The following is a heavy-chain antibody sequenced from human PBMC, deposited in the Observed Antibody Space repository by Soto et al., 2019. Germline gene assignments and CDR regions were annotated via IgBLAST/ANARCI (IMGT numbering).Heavy chain of an antibody. CDR1: GFTFSAAT. V-gene: IGHV3-73*01. CDR3: IRSLEYSTICYVDY. D-gene: IGHD2-2*01. CDR2: IRSKVPYAT. J-gene: IGHJ4*02. Sequence: VGSLRLSCAASGFTFSAATLHWVRQAPGKGLEWIGRIRSKVPYATVDAASVQGRFTISRDDSKNTAYLLMSSLKDEDTAVYYCIRSLEYSTICYVDYWGQGTLVTVSS.